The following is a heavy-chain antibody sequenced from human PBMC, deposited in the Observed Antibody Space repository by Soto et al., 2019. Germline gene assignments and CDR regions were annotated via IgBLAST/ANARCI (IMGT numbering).Heavy chain of an antibody. D-gene: IGHD3-3*01. CDR2: IYHSGST. CDR1: GGSISSGGYS. V-gene: IGHV4-30-2*01. Sequence: SETLSLTCAVSGGSISSGGYSWSWIRQPPGKGLEWIGYIYHSGSTYYNPSLKSRVTISVDRSKNQFSLKMSSVTAADTAVYNCARVPGDFWSGYYSWFDPWGQGTLVTVSS. J-gene: IGHJ5*02. CDR3: ARVPGDFWSGYYSWFDP.